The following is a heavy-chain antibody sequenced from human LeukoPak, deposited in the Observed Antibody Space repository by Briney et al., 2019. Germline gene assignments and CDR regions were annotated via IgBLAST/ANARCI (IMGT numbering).Heavy chain of an antibody. D-gene: IGHD3-3*01. CDR2: ISGSGGST. CDR3: ARTHTAGYYDFWSGYYPFDY. J-gene: IGHJ4*02. CDR1: GFTFSSYA. V-gene: IGHV3-23*01. Sequence: GGSLRLSCAASGFTFSSYAMSWVRQAPGKGLEWVLAISGSGGSTYYADSVKGRFTISRDNSKNTLYLQMNSLRAEDTAVYYCARTHTAGYYDFWSGYYPFDYWGQGTLVTVSS.